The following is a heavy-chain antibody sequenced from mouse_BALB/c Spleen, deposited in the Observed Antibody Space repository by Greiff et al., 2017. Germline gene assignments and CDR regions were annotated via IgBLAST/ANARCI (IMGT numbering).Heavy chain of an antibody. V-gene: IGHV1-67*01. CDR3: ASRAIAWFAY. J-gene: IGHJ3*01. Sequence: QVQLQQSGPEVVRPGVSVKISCKGSGYTFTDYAMHWVKQSHAKSLEWIGDINPNNGGTIYNQKFKGKATLTVDKSSSTAYMELRSLTSEDTAVYYCASRAIAWFAYWGQGTLVTVSA. CDR1: GYTFTDYA. D-gene: IGHD3-1*01. CDR2: INPNNGGT.